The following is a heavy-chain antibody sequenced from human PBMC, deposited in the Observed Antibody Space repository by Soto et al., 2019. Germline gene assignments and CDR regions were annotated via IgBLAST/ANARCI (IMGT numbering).Heavy chain of an antibody. J-gene: IGHJ4*02. CDR1: GYTFTGYY. D-gene: IGHD3-22*01. CDR2: INPNSGGT. CDR3: ARGPDQESCYDSSGGADY. Sequence: ASVKVSCKASGYTFTGYYMHWVRQAPGQGLEWMGWINPNSGGTNYAQKFQGRVTMTRDTSISTAYMELSRLRSDDTAVYYCARGPDQESCYDSSGGADYWGQGTLVTVSS. V-gene: IGHV1-2*02.